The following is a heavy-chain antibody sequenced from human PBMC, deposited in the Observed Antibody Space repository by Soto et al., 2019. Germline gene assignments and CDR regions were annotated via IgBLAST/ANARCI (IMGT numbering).Heavy chain of an antibody. CDR2: IYYSGST. CDR3: ARGPYEPLGQFDY. J-gene: IGHJ4*02. Sequence: SETLSLTCTVSGGSISSGGYYWSWIRQHPGKGLEWIGYIYYSGSTYYNPSLKSRVTISVDTSKNQFSLKLSSVTAADTAVYFGARGPYEPLGQFDYWGQRTRVTVAS. CDR1: GGSISSGGYY. V-gene: IGHV4-31*03. D-gene: IGHD3-3*01.